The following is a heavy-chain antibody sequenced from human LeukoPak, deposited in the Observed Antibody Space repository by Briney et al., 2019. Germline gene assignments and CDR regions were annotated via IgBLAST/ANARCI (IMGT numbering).Heavy chain of an antibody. J-gene: IGHJ4*02. CDR3: AGYSGSPRYFDY. Sequence: SETLSLTCAVYGGSFSGYYWSWIRQTPEKGLEWIGEIIHSGSTNYSLSLKSRVTISLDAAKSQFSLRLTSVTAADTAVYYCAGYSGSPRYFDYWGQGTLVTVSS. CDR2: IIHSGST. D-gene: IGHD6-6*01. CDR1: GGSFSGYY. V-gene: IGHV4-34*12.